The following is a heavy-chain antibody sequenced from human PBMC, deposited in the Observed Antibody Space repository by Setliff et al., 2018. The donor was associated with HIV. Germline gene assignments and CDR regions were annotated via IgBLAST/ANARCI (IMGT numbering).Heavy chain of an antibody. V-gene: IGHV4-38-2*02. CDR3: ASSPAWRSDSGLHTFDY. J-gene: IGHJ4*02. CDR1: GYSISSRYY. CDR2: VYHTGST. Sequence: PSETLFLTCTVSGYSISSRYYWGWIRQPPGKGLEWIGSVYHTGSTYYNPSLKSRVTMSADTSKNQFSLKLSSVTAADTAVCYCASSPAWRSDSGLHTFDYWGQGTLVTVSS. D-gene: IGHD2-15*01.